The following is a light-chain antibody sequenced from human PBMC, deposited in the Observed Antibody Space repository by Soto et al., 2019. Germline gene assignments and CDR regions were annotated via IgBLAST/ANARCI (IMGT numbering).Light chain of an antibody. CDR3: QQRTT. CDR1: QGISSW. Sequence: DIQMTQSPSALSASVGDRVTITCRGSQGISSWLAWYQQKPGKAPRLLIYKASSLASGVPSRFSGSGSGTEFTLTISSLQPEDVATYHCQQRTTFGQGTKVEI. V-gene: IGKV1-5*03. J-gene: IGKJ1*01. CDR2: KAS.